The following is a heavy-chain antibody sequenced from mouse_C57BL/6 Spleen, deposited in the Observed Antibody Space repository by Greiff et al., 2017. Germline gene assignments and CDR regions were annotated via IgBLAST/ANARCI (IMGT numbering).Heavy chain of an antibody. V-gene: IGHV1-69*01. Sequence: QVQLKQPGAELVMPGASVKLSCKASGYTFTSYWMHWVKQRPGQGLEWIGEIDPSDSYTNYNQKFKGKSTLTVDKSSSTAYMQLSSLTSEDSAIYYCARGSRDYWGQGTTLTVSS. D-gene: IGHD1-1*01. CDR3: ARGSRDY. J-gene: IGHJ2*01. CDR2: IDPSDSYT. CDR1: GYTFTSYW.